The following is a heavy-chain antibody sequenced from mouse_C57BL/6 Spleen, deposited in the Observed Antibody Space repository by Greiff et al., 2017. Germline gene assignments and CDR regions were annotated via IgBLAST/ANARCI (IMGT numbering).Heavy chain of an antibody. CDR2: ISSGGSYT. J-gene: IGHJ2*01. Sequence: EVQLVESGGDLVKPGGSLKLSCAASGFTFSSYGMSWVRQTPDKRLEWVATISSGGSYTYYPDSVKGRFTLSRDNAKNTLYLQMSSLKSEDTAVYYCARHANWDYWGQGTTLTVSS. V-gene: IGHV5-6*01. D-gene: IGHD4-1*01. CDR1: GFTFSSYG. CDR3: ARHANWDY.